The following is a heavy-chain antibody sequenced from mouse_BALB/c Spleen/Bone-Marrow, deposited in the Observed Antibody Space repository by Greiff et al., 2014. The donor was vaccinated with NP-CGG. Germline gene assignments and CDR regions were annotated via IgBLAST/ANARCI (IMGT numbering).Heavy chain of an antibody. Sequence: VQREESGPGLVAPSQCLSITCTASGFSLSRYSIHWVRQPPGEGLEWLGEIWGGGNTDYNSTLKSRLSISKDNSKSQVFLKMNSLQTDDTAMYYCARFIATGTMDYWGQGTSVTVSS. CDR1: GFSLSRYS. D-gene: IGHD1-1*01. V-gene: IGHV2-6-4*01. J-gene: IGHJ4*01. CDR2: IWGGGNT. CDR3: ARFIATGTMDY.